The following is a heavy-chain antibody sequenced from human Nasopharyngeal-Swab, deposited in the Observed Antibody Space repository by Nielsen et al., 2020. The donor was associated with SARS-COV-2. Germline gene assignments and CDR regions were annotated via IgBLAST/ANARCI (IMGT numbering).Heavy chain of an antibody. CDR2: IYYTGRT. CDR1: GGYISHGAYN. Sequence: SETLSLTCTVSGGYISHGAYNWNWIRKHPGQGLEWIGSIYYTGRTSYNPSPKSRVSIPIDASRRQFSLNLVFMSAADTAVYYCARGKGDAYRNFDYWDQGTLVTVSS. D-gene: IGHD5-24*01. V-gene: IGHV4-31*03. CDR3: ARGKGDAYRNFDY. J-gene: IGHJ4*02.